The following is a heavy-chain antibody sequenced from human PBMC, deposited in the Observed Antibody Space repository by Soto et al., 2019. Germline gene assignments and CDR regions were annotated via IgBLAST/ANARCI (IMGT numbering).Heavy chain of an antibody. D-gene: IGHD5-18*01. CDR2: ISNDGNRQ. Sequence: HPGGSLRLSCVASGFSFSSQAMHWARQAPGKGLEWVAAISNDGNRQLYADSVKDRFTISRDNSRNTLDLQMNNLRTEDTGVYFCARDIYSYGSVGTPDIWGQGTMVTVSS. CDR3: ARDIYSYGSVGTPDI. J-gene: IGHJ3*02. V-gene: IGHV3-30-3*01. CDR1: GFSFSSQA.